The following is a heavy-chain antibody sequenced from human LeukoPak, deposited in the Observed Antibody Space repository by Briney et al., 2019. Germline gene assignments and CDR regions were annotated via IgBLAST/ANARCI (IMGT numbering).Heavy chain of an antibody. D-gene: IGHD3-16*02. J-gene: IGHJ4*02. Sequence: PGGSLRLSCAASGIIFRNYWMHWVRQAPGKGLVWASRIHSDGVRRNYVDTVKGRFTISRDNTKNTLYLQMNSLRAEDTAVYYCARSLSSRFSGPRRPYYFDSWGQGTLVTVSS. V-gene: IGHV3-74*01. CDR3: ARSLSSRFSGPRRPYYFDS. CDR1: GIIFRNYW. CDR2: IHSDGVRR.